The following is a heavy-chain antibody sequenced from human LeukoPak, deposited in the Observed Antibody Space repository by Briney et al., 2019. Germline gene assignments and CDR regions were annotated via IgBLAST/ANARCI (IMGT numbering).Heavy chain of an antibody. CDR2: ISYSGSP. D-gene: IGHD5-24*01. V-gene: IGHV4-59*01. CDR1: GGSISSYY. Sequence: SETLSLTCTVSGGSISSYYWSWIRQPPGKGLEWIGYISYSGSPNYNPSLKSRVTISVDTSKNQFSLKVSSVTAADTAVYYCARGGMKMAYYFDYWGQGTLVTVSS. J-gene: IGHJ4*02. CDR3: ARGGMKMAYYFDY.